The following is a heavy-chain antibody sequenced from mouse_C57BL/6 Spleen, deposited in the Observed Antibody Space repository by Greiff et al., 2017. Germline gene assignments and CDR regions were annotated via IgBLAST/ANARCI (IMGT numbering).Heavy chain of an antibody. D-gene: IGHD2-4*01. J-gene: IGHJ2*01. CDR1: GFTFSDYY. CDR3: ARDSKESDYVVLGG. CDR2: INYDGSST. Sequence: DVKLVESEGGLVQPGSSMKLSCTASGFTFSDYYMAWVRQVPEKGLEWVANINYDGSSTYYLDSLKIRFIISRDNAKNILYLQMSSLKSEDTATYYCARDSKESDYVVLGGWGQGTTLTVST. V-gene: IGHV5-16*01.